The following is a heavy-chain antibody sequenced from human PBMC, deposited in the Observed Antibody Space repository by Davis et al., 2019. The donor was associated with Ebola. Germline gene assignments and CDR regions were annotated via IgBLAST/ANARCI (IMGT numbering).Heavy chain of an antibody. V-gene: IGHV3-30*03. Sequence: PGGSLRLSCAASGFTFSSHGMHWVRQAPGKGLEWVAVIGDNGRTKFYADSAKGRFTLSRDNFMNTLYLQMNSLTIEDTAVYFCARPAAAGTGRYYYYYYMDVWGKGTTVTVSS. CDR3: ARPAAAGTGRYYYYYYMDV. D-gene: IGHD6-25*01. J-gene: IGHJ6*03. CDR2: IGDNGRTK. CDR1: GFTFSSHG.